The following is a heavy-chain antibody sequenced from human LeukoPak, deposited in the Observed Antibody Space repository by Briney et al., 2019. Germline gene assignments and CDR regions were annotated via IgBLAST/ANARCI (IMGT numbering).Heavy chain of an antibody. V-gene: IGHV4-39*01. D-gene: IGHD5-24*01. J-gene: IGHJ4*02. CDR1: GVSISSSNNF. CDR2: VHYSGTT. Sequence: ASETLSLTCTVSGVSISSSNNFWGWIRQPPGKGLEWIGSVHYSGTTYYIPSLKSRVTISVDTSKNQFSLKLSSVTAADTAVYYCARHEEEDGYNAKTFGYWGQGTLVTVSS. CDR3: ARHEEEDGYNAKTFGY.